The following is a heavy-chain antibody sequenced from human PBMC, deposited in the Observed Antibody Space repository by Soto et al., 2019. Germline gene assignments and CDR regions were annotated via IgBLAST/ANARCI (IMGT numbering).Heavy chain of an antibody. Sequence: GGSLRLSCAASGFTFSGSAMHWVRQASGRGLEWVGRIRSKANSYATAYAASVKGRFTISRDDSKNTAYLQMNSLKTEDTAVYYCTRLGYYDILTGYYQGDYWGQGTLVTVSS. J-gene: IGHJ4*02. CDR2: IRSKANSYAT. V-gene: IGHV3-73*01. CDR3: TRLGYYDILTGYYQGDY. D-gene: IGHD3-9*01. CDR1: GFTFSGSA.